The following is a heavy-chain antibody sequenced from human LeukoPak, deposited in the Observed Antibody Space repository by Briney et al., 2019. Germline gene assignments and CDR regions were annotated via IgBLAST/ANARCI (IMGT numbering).Heavy chain of an antibody. D-gene: IGHD5-24*01. V-gene: IGHV4-59*01. J-gene: IGHJ4*02. CDR2: IYYSGST. CDR1: GGSISSYY. CDR3: ARGRKRWLQLGPHLDY. Sequence: SETLSLTCTVSGGSISSYYWSWLRQPPGKGLEWIGYIYYSGSTNYNPSLKSRVTISVDTSKNQFSLKLSSVTAADTAVYYCARGRKRWLQLGPHLDYWGQGTLVTVSS.